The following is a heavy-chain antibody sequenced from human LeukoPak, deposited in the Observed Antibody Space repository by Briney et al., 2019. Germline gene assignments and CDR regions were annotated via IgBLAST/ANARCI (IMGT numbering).Heavy chain of an antibody. CDR3: ARDDKHAFDI. Sequence: GGSLRLSCAASRFTFSSYSMNWVRQAPGKGLEWVSYISGSNSNIKYADSVRGRFTISRDNAKNSLYLQVNSLRDEDTAVYYCARDDKHAFDIWGQGTMVTVSS. CDR2: ISGSNSNI. V-gene: IGHV3-48*02. D-gene: IGHD3-9*01. CDR1: RFTFSSYS. J-gene: IGHJ3*02.